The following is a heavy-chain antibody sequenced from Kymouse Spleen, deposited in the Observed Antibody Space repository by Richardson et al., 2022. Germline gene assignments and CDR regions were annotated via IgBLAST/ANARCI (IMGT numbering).Heavy chain of an antibody. Sequence: EVQLVESGGGLVQPGGSLRLSCAASGFTFSSYSMNWVRQAPGKGLEWVSYISSSSSTIYYADSVKGRFTISRDNAKNSLYLQMNSLRDEDTAVYYCARRGYDILTGHYFDYWGQGTLVTVSS. V-gene: IGHV3-48*02. CDR1: GFTFSSYS. CDR3: ARRGYDILTGHYFDY. J-gene: IGHJ4*02. CDR2: ISSSSSTI. D-gene: IGHD3-9*01.